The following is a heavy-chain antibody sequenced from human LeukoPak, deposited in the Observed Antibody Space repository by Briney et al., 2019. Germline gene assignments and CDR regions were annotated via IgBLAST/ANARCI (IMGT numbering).Heavy chain of an antibody. V-gene: IGHV1-69*02. J-gene: IGHJ3*02. CDR3: ARGFLGDYDYAFDI. CDR2: IIPILGMA. Sequence: GASVKVSCKASGGTFSSYTISWVRQAPGQGLEWMGRIIPILGMANYAQKFQGRVTITADKSTSTAYMELSSLRSEDTAVYYCARGFLGDYDYAFDIWGQGTMVTVSS. CDR1: GGTFSSYT. D-gene: IGHD4-17*01.